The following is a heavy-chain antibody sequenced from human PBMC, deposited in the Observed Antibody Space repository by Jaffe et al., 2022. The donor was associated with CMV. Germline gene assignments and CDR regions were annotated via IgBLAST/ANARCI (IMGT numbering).Heavy chain of an antibody. D-gene: IGHD3-9*01. J-gene: IGHJ4*02. CDR1: GFTFSSYW. V-gene: IGHV3-7*01. CDR2: IKQDGSEK. Sequence: EVQLVESGGGLVQPGGSLRLSCAASGFTFSSYWMSWVRQAPGKGLEWVANIKQDGSEKYYVDSVKGRFTISRDNAKNSLYLQMNSLRAEDTAVYYCARVAPYYDILTGYSSLGYFDYWGQGTLVTVSS. CDR3: ARVAPYYDILTGYSSLGYFDY.